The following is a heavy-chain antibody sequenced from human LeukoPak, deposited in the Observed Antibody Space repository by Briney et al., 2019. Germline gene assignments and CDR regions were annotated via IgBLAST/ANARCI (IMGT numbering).Heavy chain of an antibody. J-gene: IGHJ4*02. D-gene: IGHD3-9*01. V-gene: IGHV3-11*01. CDR3: ARDIHDILIGYYFDY. CDR1: GFSLSDYY. Sequence: GGSLRLSCAASGFSLSDYYMSWVRQAPGKGLEWLSYISTSGSTIYYADSVRGRFTISRDNAKNSLSLQMNSLRAEDTAVYYCARDIHDILIGYYFDYWGQGTLVTVSS. CDR2: ISTSGSTI.